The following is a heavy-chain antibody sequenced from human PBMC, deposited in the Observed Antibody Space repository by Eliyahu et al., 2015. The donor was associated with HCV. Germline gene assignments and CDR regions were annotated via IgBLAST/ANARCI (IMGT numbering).Heavy chain of an antibody. J-gene: IGHJ6*02. CDR2: IXTGGST. D-gene: IGHD3-10*01. V-gene: IGHV4-4*07. Sequence: QVQLQESGPGLVKPSETLSLTCSVSGGSVSGDYWXWIRLPAGKGLEWIGRIXTGGSTNYSPSLKSRVTMSVDTSKNQFSLKLSSVTAADTAVYYCARERRRFGDVFSLDHYYSLDVWGQGTTVIVSS. CDR1: GGSVSGDY. CDR3: ARERRRFGDVFSLDHYYSLDV.